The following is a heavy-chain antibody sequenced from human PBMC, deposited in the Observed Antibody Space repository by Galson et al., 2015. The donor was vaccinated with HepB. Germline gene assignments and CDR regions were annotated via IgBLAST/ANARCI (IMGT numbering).Heavy chain of an antibody. CDR2: IYWDDDK. V-gene: IGHV2-5*02. CDR1: GFSLSTSGVG. D-gene: IGHD6-19*01. Sequence: PALVKPTQTLTLTCTFSGFSLSTSGVGVGWIRQPPGKALEWLALIYWDDDKRYSPSLKSRLTITKDTSKNQVVLTMTNMDPVDTATYYCAHTPNRPISSSGWHGGVDYFDYWGQGTLVTVSS. J-gene: IGHJ4*02. CDR3: AHTPNRPISSSGWHGGVDYFDY.